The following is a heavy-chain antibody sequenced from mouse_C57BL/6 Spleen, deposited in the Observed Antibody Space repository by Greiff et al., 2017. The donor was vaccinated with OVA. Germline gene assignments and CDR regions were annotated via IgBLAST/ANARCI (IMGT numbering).Heavy chain of an antibody. V-gene: IGHV1-64*01. J-gene: IGHJ1*03. CDR1: GYTFTSYW. Sequence: VQLQQPGAELVKPGASVKLSCKASGYTFTSYWMHWVKQRPGQGLEWIGMIHPNSGSTNYNEKFKSKATLTVDKSSSTAYMQLSSLTSEDSAVYYCARNYYGSSSYWYFDVWGTGTTVTVSS. CDR3: ARNYYGSSSYWYFDV. CDR2: IHPNSGST. D-gene: IGHD1-1*01.